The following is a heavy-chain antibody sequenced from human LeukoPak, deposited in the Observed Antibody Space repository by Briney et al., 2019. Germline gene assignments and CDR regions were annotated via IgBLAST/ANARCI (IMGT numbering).Heavy chain of an antibody. CDR2: INHSGST. V-gene: IGHV4-34*01. D-gene: IGHD3-10*01. J-gene: IGHJ4*02. CDR3: ARPYGSGSYYFDY. CDR1: GGSFGGYY. Sequence: SETLSLTCAVYGGSFGGYYWSWIRQPPGKGLEWIGEINHSGSTNYNPSLKSRVTISVDTSKNQFSLKLSSVTAADTAVYYCARPYGSGSYYFDYWGQGTLVTVSS.